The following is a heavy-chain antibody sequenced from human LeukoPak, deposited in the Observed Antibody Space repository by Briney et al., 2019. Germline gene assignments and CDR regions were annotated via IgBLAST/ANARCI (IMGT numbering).Heavy chain of an antibody. J-gene: IGHJ6*03. D-gene: IGHD2-2*01. CDR1: GFTFDDYA. Sequence: GGSLRPSCAASGFTFDDYAMHWVRQAPGKGLEWVSLISWDGGSTYYADSVKGRFTISRDNSKNSLYLQMNSLRAEDTALYYCARGQLLFAYMDVWGKGTTVTVSS. V-gene: IGHV3-43D*03. CDR3: ARGQLLFAYMDV. CDR2: ISWDGGST.